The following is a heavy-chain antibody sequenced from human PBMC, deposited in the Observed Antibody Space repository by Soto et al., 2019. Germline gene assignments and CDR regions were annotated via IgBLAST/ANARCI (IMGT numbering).Heavy chain of an antibody. CDR2: IIPIFGTA. CDR1: GGTFSSYA. Sequence: QVQLVQSGAEVKKPGSSVKVSCKASGGTFSSYAISWVRQAPGQGLEWMGGIIPIFGTANYAQKFQGRVTITADESTSTAYMELSGLRSEDTAVYYCARVLVVPAAIASDYYYGMDVWGQGTTVTVSS. V-gene: IGHV1-69*01. CDR3: ARVLVVPAAIASDYYYGMDV. J-gene: IGHJ6*02. D-gene: IGHD2-2*01.